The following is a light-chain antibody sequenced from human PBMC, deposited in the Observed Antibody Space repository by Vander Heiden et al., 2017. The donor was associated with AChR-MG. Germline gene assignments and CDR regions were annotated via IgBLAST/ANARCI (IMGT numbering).Light chain of an antibody. CDR2: KAS. Sequence: DIQMTQSPSTLSVSVGDRVTITCRTSQSISDWLAWYQQKPGKAPNLLIYKASSLQGGVPSRFSGSGSGTEFTLTISSLQPDDFATYYCQQDNNYPWTFGQGTKVEIK. V-gene: IGKV1-5*03. CDR3: QQDNNYPWT. CDR1: QSISDW. J-gene: IGKJ1*01.